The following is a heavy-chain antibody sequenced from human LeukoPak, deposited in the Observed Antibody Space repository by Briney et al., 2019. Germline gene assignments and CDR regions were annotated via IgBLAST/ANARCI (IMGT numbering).Heavy chain of an antibody. CDR2: IDPNRGGT. J-gene: IGHJ6*03. D-gene: IGHD5-18*01. CDR1: GYTFTGYY. CDR3: ARSGYSYGDYYYYYMDV. Sequence: ASVKVSCKASGYTFTGYYMHWVRQAPGQGLEWMGWIDPNRGGTNFAQNFQGRVTMTRDTSISTAYMELSRLRSDDTAVYYCARSGYSYGDYYYYYMDVWGKGTTVTVSS. V-gene: IGHV1-2*02.